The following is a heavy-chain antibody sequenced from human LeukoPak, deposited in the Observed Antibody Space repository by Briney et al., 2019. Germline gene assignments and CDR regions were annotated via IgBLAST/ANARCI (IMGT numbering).Heavy chain of an antibody. CDR2: IYHSGST. V-gene: IGHV4-59*08. CDR3: ARQRDGYNYGRFDY. Sequence: SETLSLTCTVSGGSISSYYWSWIRQTPGKGLEWIGYIYHSGSTNYNPSLKSRVTISVDTSKNQFSLKLSSVTAADTAVYYCARQRDGYNYGRFDYWGQGTLVTVSS. D-gene: IGHD5-24*01. J-gene: IGHJ4*02. CDR1: GGSISSYY.